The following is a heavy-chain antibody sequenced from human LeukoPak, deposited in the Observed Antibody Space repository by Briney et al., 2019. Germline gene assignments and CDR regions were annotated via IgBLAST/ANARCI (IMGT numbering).Heavy chain of an antibody. D-gene: IGHD5-12*01. J-gene: IGHJ4*02. CDR1: GYTFTDYY. V-gene: IGHV1-2*02. CDR2: INPNSGGT. Sequence: ASVKVSCKASGYTFTDYYIHWVRQAPGQGLEWMGWINPNSGGTNYAQKFQGRVAMTRDTSISIAYMELSRLRSDDTAVYYCARDALRSSPYYFDYWGQGTLVTVSS. CDR3: ARDALRSSPYYFDY.